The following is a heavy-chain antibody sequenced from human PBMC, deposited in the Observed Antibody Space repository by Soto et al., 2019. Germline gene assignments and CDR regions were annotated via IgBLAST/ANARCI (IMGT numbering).Heavy chain of an antibody. CDR1: GGTFSSYT. V-gene: IGHV1-69*02. J-gene: IGHJ4*02. CDR2: IIPILGEA. Sequence: QVQLVQSGAEVKKPGSSVKVSCKASGGTFSSYTISLVRQAPGQGLEWMGRIIPILGEAKYAQKFQGRVTISADKSTSTAYLELSSLRSEDTAVYYCASIYGDYADWGQGTLVTVSS. D-gene: IGHD4-17*01. CDR3: ASIYGDYAD.